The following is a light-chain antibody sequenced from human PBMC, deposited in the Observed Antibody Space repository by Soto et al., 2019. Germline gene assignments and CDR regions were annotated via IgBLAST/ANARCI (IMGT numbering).Light chain of an antibody. V-gene: IGKV1-39*01. CDR2: AAS. J-gene: IGKJ4*01. Sequence: DMHIKESPSSLSASVGDRGTITCRASQSISSYLNWYQQKPGKAPKLLIYAASSLQSGVPSRFSGSGSGTDFTLTISSLQPEDFATYYCKQSYSTPLTSGGGTKVDI. CDR1: QSISSY. CDR3: KQSYSTPLT.